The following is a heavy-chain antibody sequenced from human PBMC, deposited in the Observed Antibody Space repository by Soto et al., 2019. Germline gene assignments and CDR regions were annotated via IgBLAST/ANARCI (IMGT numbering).Heavy chain of an antibody. CDR1: GGSISSGGYY. V-gene: IGHV4-31*03. CDR2: IYYSGST. Sequence: QVQLQESGPGLVKPSQTLSLTCTVSGGSISSGGYYWIWIRQHPGKGLEWIGYIYYSGSTYYNLSLKRRVTISVDTSKTQLSLKLSSVTAADTAVYYCARVNLEGRRLGELSHIEYWGQGTLVTVSS. J-gene: IGHJ4*02. CDR3: ARVNLEGRRLGELSHIEY. D-gene: IGHD3-16*02.